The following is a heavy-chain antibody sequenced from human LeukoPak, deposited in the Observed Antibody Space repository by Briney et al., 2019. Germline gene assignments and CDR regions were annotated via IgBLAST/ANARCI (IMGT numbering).Heavy chain of an antibody. CDR1: GYTFTSYG. CDR3: ARDKGELLGPPDDNWFDP. J-gene: IGHJ5*02. D-gene: IGHD1-7*01. CDR2: ISVYNGNT. V-gene: IGHV1-18*01. Sequence: ASVKVSCKASGYTFTSYGISWVRQAPGQGLEGMGWISVYNGNTNYAQKVQGRVTMTTDTSTNTAYMELRSLRSDDTAVYYCARDKGELLGPPDDNWFDPWGQGTLVTVSS.